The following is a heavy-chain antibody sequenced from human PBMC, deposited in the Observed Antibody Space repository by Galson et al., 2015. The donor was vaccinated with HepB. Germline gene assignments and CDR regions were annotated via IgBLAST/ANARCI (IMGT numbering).Heavy chain of an antibody. V-gene: IGHV3-30*04. CDR1: GFTFNDYA. J-gene: IGHJ4*01. CDR3: ARGNGDY. CDR2: ISYDGSQK. Sequence: SLRLSCAASGFTFNDYAIHWVRQAPGKGLEWVLMISYDGSQKYYADSVRGRFTVFRDNSKNTVFLQMNGLRFEDTAMYFCARGNGDYWGRGTQVTVSS. D-gene: IGHD2-8*01.